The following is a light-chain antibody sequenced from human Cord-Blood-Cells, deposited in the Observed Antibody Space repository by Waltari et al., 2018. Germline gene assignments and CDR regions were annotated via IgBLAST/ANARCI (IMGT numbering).Light chain of an antibody. CDR3: SSYTSSSTWV. J-gene: IGLJ3*02. CDR2: DVS. Sequence: QSALTQPASVSGSPGQSITISCTGTSSDVGGYNYVSLYQQQPGKAPKLMIYDVSNRPSGVSNRFSGSKSGNTASLTISGLQAEDEADYYCSSYTSSSTWVFGGGTKLTVL. CDR1: SSDVGGYNY. V-gene: IGLV2-14*03.